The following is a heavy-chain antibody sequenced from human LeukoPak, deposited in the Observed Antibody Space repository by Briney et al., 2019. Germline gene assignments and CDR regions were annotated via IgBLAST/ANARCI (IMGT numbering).Heavy chain of an antibody. CDR3: ASSVVPAAMVQYYYYGMDV. Sequence: SETLSLTCTVSGGSISSYYWSWIRQPPGKGLEWIGYIYYSGSTNCNPSLKSRVTISVDTSRNQFSLKLSSVTAADTAVYYCASSVVPAAMVQYYYYGMDVWGQGTTVTVSS. CDR1: GGSISSYY. D-gene: IGHD2-2*01. CDR2: IYYSGST. J-gene: IGHJ6*02. V-gene: IGHV4-59*01.